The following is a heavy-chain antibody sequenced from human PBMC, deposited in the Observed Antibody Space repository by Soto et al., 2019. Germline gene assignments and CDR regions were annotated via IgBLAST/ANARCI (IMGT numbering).Heavy chain of an antibody. J-gene: IGHJ4*02. V-gene: IGHV3-30*04. D-gene: IGHD1-26*01. CDR3: ARSRNSAVADSFDF. Sequence: SLRLSCAASCFIFSNYAIHWVRQAPGKGLEWVAVISRDGSHKYYLDSVKGRFTIPRDNSKDTVNLLMNSLRDDDSAMYYCARSRNSAVADSFDFWGQGTLVTVSS. CDR2: ISRDGSHK. CDR1: CFIFSNYA.